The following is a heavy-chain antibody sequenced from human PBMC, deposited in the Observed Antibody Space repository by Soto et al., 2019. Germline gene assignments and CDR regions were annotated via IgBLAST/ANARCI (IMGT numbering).Heavy chain of an antibody. CDR1: GFTLSHYS. CDR3: AKDIDV. J-gene: IGHJ4*02. CDR2: ISSSSSTI. Sequence: EVQLVESGGGLVQPGGSLILSCAASGFTLSHYSINWVRQAPGKGLEWVSYISSSSSTIYYADSVKGRFTISRDNAKNSLFLQMNSLRAEDTAVYYCAKDIDVGGQGTLVTVSS. V-gene: IGHV3-48*01. D-gene: IGHD2-15*01.